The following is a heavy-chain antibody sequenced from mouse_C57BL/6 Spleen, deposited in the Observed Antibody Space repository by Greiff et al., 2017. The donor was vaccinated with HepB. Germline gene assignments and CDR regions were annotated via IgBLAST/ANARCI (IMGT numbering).Heavy chain of an antibody. D-gene: IGHD2-1*01. Sequence: EVQLVESGGGLVKPGGSLKLSCAASGFTFSSYAMSWVRQTPEKRLEWVATISDGGSYTYYPDNVKGRFTISRDNAKNNLYLQMSHLKSEDTAMYYCARDRGYGNSFMDYWAQGTSVTVSS. CDR1: GFTFSSYA. V-gene: IGHV5-4*01. CDR2: ISDGGSYT. CDR3: ARDRGYGNSFMDY. J-gene: IGHJ4*01.